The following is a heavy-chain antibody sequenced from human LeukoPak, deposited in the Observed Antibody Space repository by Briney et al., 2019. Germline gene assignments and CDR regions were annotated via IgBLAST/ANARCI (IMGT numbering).Heavy chain of an antibody. CDR1: GFTFSTYS. D-gene: IGHD1-26*01. Sequence: GSLRLSCAASGFTFSTYSMSWVRQAPGKGLEWIGEIQYSGNTNYNPSLESRVTISVDTSKDQFSLILSSVTAADTAVYYCARELWDHRGGFDVWGQGTMVNVS. CDR3: ARELWDHRGGFDV. V-gene: IGHV4-34*01. J-gene: IGHJ3*01. CDR2: IQYSGNT.